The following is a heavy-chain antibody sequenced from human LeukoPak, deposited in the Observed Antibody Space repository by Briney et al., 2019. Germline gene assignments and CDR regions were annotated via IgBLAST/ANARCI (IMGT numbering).Heavy chain of an antibody. D-gene: IGHD3-10*02. J-gene: IGHJ6*04. CDR2: ILYDGSNK. Sequence: GGSLRLSCAASGFTFSSYGMHWVRQAPGKGLEWVAVILYDGSNKYYADSVKGRFTISRDNSKNTLCLQMNCLRAEDTAVYYCAELGITMIGGVWGKGTTVTISS. CDR1: GFTFSSYG. CDR3: AELGITMIGGV. V-gene: IGHV3-30*03.